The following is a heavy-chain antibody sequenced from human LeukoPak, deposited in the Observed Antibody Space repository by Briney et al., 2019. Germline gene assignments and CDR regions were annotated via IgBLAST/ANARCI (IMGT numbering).Heavy chain of an antibody. Sequence: PSETLSLTCVVFGDPMNNEWWSWVRQPPGKGLEWIGSIYYHENTYYNSSLKSRVTISVDTSKNQFSLKLNSVTAADTAVYLCARRAYSAAYWKHFDYWGQGTLVTVSS. V-gene: IGHV4-39*01. CDR3: ARRAYSAAYWKHFDY. D-gene: IGHD1-1*01. J-gene: IGHJ4*02. CDR1: GDPMNNEW. CDR2: IYYHENT.